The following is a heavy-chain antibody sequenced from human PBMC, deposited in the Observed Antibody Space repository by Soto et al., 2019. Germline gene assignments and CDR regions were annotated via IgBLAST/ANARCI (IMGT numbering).Heavy chain of an antibody. CDR2: ISDDGDST. D-gene: IGHD2-2*01. V-gene: IGHV3-23*01. CDR3: AKSLSTAVNYGLDV. CDR1: GFTFSDNA. Sequence: LRLSCGASGFTFSDNAMTWVRQAPGKGLEWVSSISDDGDSTYYADSVKGRFAVSRDNSKNTLFLHMNSLGAEDTAVYYCAKSLSTAVNYGLDVWGQGTSVTVSS. J-gene: IGHJ6*02.